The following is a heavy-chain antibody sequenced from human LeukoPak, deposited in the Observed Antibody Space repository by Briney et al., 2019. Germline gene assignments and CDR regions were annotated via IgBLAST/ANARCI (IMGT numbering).Heavy chain of an antibody. CDR3: ASYDSSGYYKLGPFDY. D-gene: IGHD3-22*01. CDR1: GGTFSSYA. J-gene: IGHJ4*02. CDR2: IIPIFGTA. V-gene: IGHV1-69*05. Sequence: ASVKVSCRASGGTFSSYAISWVRQAPGQGLEWMGRIIPIFGTANYAQKFQGRVTITTDESTSTAYIELSSLRSEDTAVYYCASYDSSGYYKLGPFDYWGQGTLVTVSS.